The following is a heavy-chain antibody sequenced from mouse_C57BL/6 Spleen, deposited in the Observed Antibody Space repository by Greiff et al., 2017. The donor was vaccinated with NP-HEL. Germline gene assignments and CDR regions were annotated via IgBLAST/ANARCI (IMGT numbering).Heavy chain of an antibody. CDR2: ISGGGGNT. CDR1: GFTFSSYT. V-gene: IGHV5-9*01. D-gene: IGHD1-1*01. CDR3: ARLYGSSLYYFDY. Sequence: EVQLQESGGGLVKPGGSLKLSCAASGFTFSSYTMSWVRQTPEKRLEWVATISGGGGNTYYPDSVKGRFTISRDNAKNTLYLQMSSLRSEDTALYYCARLYGSSLYYFDYWGQGTTLTVSS. J-gene: IGHJ2*01.